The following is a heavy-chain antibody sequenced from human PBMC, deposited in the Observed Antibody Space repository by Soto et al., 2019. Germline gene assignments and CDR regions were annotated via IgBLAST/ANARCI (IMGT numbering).Heavy chain of an antibody. V-gene: IGHV3-21*01. J-gene: IGHJ6*03. D-gene: IGHD5-12*01. Sequence: GGSLRLSCAAPGFTFSSYNINWVPPAPGEGREWVSSISSSSSYIYYADSVKGRFTISRDNAKNSLYLQMNSLRAEDTAVYYCASDLVATIMNSVGPYYYYYMAVWGKGTTVTVSS. CDR3: ASDLVATIMNSVGPYYYYYMAV. CDR1: GFTFSSYN. CDR2: ISSSSSYI.